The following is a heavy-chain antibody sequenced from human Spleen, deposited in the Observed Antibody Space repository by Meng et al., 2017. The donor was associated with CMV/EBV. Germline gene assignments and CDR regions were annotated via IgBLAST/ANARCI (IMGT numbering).Heavy chain of an antibody. J-gene: IGHJ3*02. Sequence: LSLTCAASGFPFSSYSMNWVRQAPGKGLEWVSSISSSSSYIYYADSVKGRFTISRDNAKNSLYLQMNSLRAEDTAVYYCAREAAAGTGGAFDIWGQGTMVTVSS. CDR1: GFPFSSYS. D-gene: IGHD6-13*01. CDR3: AREAAAGTGGAFDI. CDR2: ISSSSSYI. V-gene: IGHV3-21*01.